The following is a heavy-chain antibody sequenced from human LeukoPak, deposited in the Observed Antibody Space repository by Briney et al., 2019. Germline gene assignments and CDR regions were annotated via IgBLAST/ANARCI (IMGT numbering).Heavy chain of an antibody. CDR2: TYYRSKWYN. V-gene: IGHV6-1*01. D-gene: IGHD5-24*01. J-gene: IGHJ5*02. CDR1: GDSVSSNSAA. CDR3: ARDLAEMATTLWSNWFDP. Sequence: SQTLSLTCAISGDSVSSNSAAWNWIRQSPSRGLEWLGRTYYRSKWYNDYAVSVKSRITINPDTSKNQFSLQLNSVTPEDTAVYYCARDLAEMATTLWSNWFDPWGQGTLVTVSS.